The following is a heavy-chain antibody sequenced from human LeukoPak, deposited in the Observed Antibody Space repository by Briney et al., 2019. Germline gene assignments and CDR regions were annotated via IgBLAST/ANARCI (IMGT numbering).Heavy chain of an antibody. Sequence: SVKVSCKASGGTFSTYVISWVRQASGQGPEWMGGITPIFGTAKYAQKFQGRVTITADESTSTAYMELSSLRSEDTAVYYCARDAAIYDSSGYYYLWWGQGTLVTVSS. J-gene: IGHJ4*02. V-gene: IGHV1-69*13. CDR3: ARDAAIYDSSGYYYLW. CDR2: ITPIFGTA. CDR1: GGTFSTYV. D-gene: IGHD3-22*01.